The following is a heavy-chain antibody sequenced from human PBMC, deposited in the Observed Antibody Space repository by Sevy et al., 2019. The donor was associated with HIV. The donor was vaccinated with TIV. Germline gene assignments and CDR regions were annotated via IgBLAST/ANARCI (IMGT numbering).Heavy chain of an antibody. CDR2: IYYTGST. CDR1: GGSISSYY. D-gene: IGHD5-18*01. CDR3: ARGQYSYGYWREFDY. V-gene: IGHV4-59*01. Sequence: SETLSLTYTVSGGSISSYYWSWIRQPPGKGLEWIGYIYYTGSTNYNPSLNSRVTISIDTSKNQFSLKLSSVTAADTAVYYCARGQYSYGYWREFDYWGQGSLVTVSS. J-gene: IGHJ4*02.